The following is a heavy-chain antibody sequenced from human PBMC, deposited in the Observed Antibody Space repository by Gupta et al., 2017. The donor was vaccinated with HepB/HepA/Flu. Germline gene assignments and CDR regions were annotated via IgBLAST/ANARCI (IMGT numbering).Heavy chain of an antibody. CDR1: GFTFGSYD. CDR3: ARDRVRDTICGGFPAPLDY. D-gene: IGHD3-3*01. CDR2: IWYDGSNK. Sequence: QVQLVESGGGVVQPGRSLRLSCAASGFTFGSYDMHWVRQAPGKGPVWVAVIWYDGSNKYYADSVKGRFTISRDNSKNTLYLKMNSLRAEETAVYYCARDRVRDTICGGFPAPLDYGGQGTLVTVSS. J-gene: IGHJ4*02. V-gene: IGHV3-33*01.